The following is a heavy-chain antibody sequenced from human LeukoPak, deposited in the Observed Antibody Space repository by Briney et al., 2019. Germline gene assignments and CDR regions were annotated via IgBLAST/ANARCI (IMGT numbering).Heavy chain of an antibody. CDR1: GGTFSSYA. Sequence: SVKVSCKASGGTFSSYAISWVRQAPGQGLEWMGGIIPIFGTANYAQKFQGRVTITADESTSTAYVELSSLRSEDTAVYYCARGGYCSGGSCYSSSDYWGQGTLVTVSS. V-gene: IGHV1-69*13. CDR3: ARGGYCSGGSCYSSSDY. J-gene: IGHJ4*02. D-gene: IGHD2-15*01. CDR2: IIPIFGTA.